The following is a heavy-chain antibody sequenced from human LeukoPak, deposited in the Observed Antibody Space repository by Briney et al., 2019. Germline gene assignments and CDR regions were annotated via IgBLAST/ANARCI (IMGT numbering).Heavy chain of an antibody. CDR1: GYTFTGYY. CDR3: ARVASTAMDVYYFDY. CDR2: INPNSGGT. J-gene: IGHJ4*02. D-gene: IGHD5-18*01. Sequence: ASLKVSCKASGYTFTGYYMHWVRQAPGQGLEWMGWINPNSGGTNYAQKFQGRVTMTRDTSISTAYMELSRLRSDDTAVYYCARVASTAMDVYYFDYWGQGTLVTVSS. V-gene: IGHV1-2*02.